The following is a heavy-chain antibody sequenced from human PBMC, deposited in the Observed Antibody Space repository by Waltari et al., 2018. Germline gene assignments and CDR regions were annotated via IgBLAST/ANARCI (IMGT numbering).Heavy chain of an antibody. CDR1: GFTFSSYA. Sequence: EVQLVESGGGLVQPGGSLRLSCAASGFTFSSYAMSWVRQAPGKGLEWVSAISGSGGSTDSADSVKGRFTISRDNSKNTLYLQMNSLRAEDTAVYYCAKVHEGGIQLWPGGRYYYMDVWGKGTTVTVSS. D-gene: IGHD5-18*01. V-gene: IGHV3-23*04. CDR2: ISGSGGST. CDR3: AKVHEGGIQLWPGGRYYYMDV. J-gene: IGHJ6*03.